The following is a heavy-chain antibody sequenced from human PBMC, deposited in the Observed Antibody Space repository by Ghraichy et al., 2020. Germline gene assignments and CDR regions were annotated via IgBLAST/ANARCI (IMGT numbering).Heavy chain of an antibody. Sequence: GESLNISCAASGVTFTSYTMNWVRQAPGKGLEWVSSISANSGYIYYADSVKGRFTISRDNTKNSLSLQMNSLGAEDTAVYYCASLLVAATIDFYSGMDVWGQGTTVTVSS. V-gene: IGHV3-21*01. D-gene: IGHD2-2*02. CDR1: GVTFTSYT. J-gene: IGHJ6*02. CDR2: ISANSGYI. CDR3: ASLLVAATIDFYSGMDV.